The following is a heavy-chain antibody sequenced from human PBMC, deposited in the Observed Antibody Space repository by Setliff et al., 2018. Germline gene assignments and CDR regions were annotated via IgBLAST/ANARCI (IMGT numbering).Heavy chain of an antibody. CDR1: GGSFSGYS. Sequence: PSETLSLTCAVYGGSFSGYSWSWIRQPPGKGLEWIGKINHSGSTNYNPSLKSRVTISIDTPKNQFSLKLSFVTAADTAVYYCARHPSSGSYYGGSIFYFDDWGPGILVTVSS. J-gene: IGHJ4*02. CDR3: ARHPSSGSYYGGSIFYFDD. D-gene: IGHD1-26*01. V-gene: IGHV4-34*01. CDR2: INHSGST.